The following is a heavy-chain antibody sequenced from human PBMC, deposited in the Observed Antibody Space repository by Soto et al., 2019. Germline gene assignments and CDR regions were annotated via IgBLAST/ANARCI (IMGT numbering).Heavy chain of an antibody. J-gene: IGHJ4*02. V-gene: IGHV3-30*03. CDR2: MSYDGNNQ. CDR1: GFTFSSYA. CDR3: AEALGELSPDSFDY. D-gene: IGHD3-16*02. Sequence: QVQLVESGGGVVQPGRSLRLSCAASGFTFSSYAMHWVRQAPGKGLEWVAIMSYDGNNQYYADSVKGRFTISRDNFKNTLYQQMNSLRTEDTAVYYWAEALGELSPDSFDYWGQGSLVTVSS.